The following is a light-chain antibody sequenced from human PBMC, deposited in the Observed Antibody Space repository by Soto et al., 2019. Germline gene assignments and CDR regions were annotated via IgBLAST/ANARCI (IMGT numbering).Light chain of an antibody. V-gene: IGLV1-40*01. CDR3: QSHDNSLRGSV. Sequence: QPVLTQPPSVSGAPGQRVTISCTGSSSNIGAGYDVHWYQQLPGTAPKLVIYDNNNRPSGVSDRFSGSKSGTPASLAITGLQAEDEADYYCQSHDNSLRGSVFGGGTKVTVL. CDR1: SSNIGAGYD. J-gene: IGLJ2*01. CDR2: DNN.